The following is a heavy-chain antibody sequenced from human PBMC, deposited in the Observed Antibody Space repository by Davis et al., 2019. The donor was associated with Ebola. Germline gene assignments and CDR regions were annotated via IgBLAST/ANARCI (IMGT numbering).Heavy chain of an antibody. CDR1: GFTFSSYW. CDR2: IKQDGSEK. Sequence: GESLKISCAASGFTFSSYWMSWVRQAPGKGLEWVANIKQDGSEKYYVDSVKGRFTISRDNAKNSLYLQMNSLRAEDTAVYYCARGHYGDPTNFDYWGQGTLVTVSS. D-gene: IGHD4-17*01. J-gene: IGHJ4*02. CDR3: ARGHYGDPTNFDY. V-gene: IGHV3-7*03.